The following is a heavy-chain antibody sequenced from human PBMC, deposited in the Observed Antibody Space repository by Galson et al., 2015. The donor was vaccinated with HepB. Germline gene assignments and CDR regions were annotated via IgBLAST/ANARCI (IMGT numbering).Heavy chain of an antibody. V-gene: IGHV3-9*01. CDR1: GVTFDDYA. D-gene: IGHD2-21*01. Sequence: SLRLSCATSGVTFDDYAMHWVRQAPGKGLEWVSGISWNSGRIGYAGSVKGRFIISRDNPKNSLYLQMNSLRAEDTALYYCAKDIAYCGGDCPFDGFDIWGQGTMVTVSS. J-gene: IGHJ3*02. CDR3: AKDIAYCGGDCPFDGFDI. CDR2: ISWNSGRI.